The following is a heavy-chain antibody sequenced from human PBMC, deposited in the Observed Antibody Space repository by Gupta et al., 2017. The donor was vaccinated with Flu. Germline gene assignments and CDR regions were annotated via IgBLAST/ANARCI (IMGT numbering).Heavy chain of an antibody. CDR2: IILAFGPT. J-gene: IGHJ4*02. CDR1: GVTFSSYA. Sequence: QVQLVQARSGVKKPGSSVTGSCKASGVTFSSYANYWVRQAPGKGLEWMGGIILAFGPTNYDRKFQGRVTITAAESTSPAYRDLSSLRSEDPAVYYCGGKGGGHCSGGTCYSFDYWGQGTLVTVSS. CDR3: GGKGGGHCSGGTCYSFDY. V-gene: IGHV1-69*01. D-gene: IGHD2-15*01.